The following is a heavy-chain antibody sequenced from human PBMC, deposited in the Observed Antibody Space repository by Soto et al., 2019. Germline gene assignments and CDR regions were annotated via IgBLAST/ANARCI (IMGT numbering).Heavy chain of an antibody. Sequence: GGSLRLSCAASGFIVSSYGMHWVRQAPGKGLEWVADICRTGGNTYYADSVKGRFTISRDNAKKSLYLQMNSLRAEDTAVYYCARKKGDTFDIWGQGTMVTVSS. CDR1: GFIVSSYG. CDR2: ICRTGGNT. V-gene: IGHV3-48*04. J-gene: IGHJ3*02. CDR3: ARKKGDTFDI.